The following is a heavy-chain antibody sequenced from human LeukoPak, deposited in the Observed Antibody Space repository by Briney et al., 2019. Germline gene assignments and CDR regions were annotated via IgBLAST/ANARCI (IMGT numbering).Heavy chain of an antibody. CDR2: INPNSGGT. Sequence: ASVKVSCKASGYTFTGYYMHWVRQAPGQGLEWMGWINPNSGGTNYAQKFQGRVTMTRDTSISTAYMELSRLRSDDTAVYYCARGWWGDYYGSGSYSYPHYYYYMDVWGKGTTVTVSS. CDR1: GYTFTGYY. J-gene: IGHJ6*03. V-gene: IGHV1-2*02. CDR3: ARGWWGDYYGSGSYSYPHYYYYMDV. D-gene: IGHD3-10*01.